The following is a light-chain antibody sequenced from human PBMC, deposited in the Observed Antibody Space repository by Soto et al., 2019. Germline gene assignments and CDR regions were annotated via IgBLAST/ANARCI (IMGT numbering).Light chain of an antibody. CDR3: QQYGSSIT. CDR1: QSVKSSY. V-gene: IGKV3-20*01. Sequence: IVLTQSPGTLSLSPGQRATLPCRASQSVKSSYLAWYQHKPGQATRLLIYGTSSRATGIPDRFSGSGCGKDFTLTISRLEPEDFVVYYCQQYGSSITFGQGTRLEIK. J-gene: IGKJ5*01. CDR2: GTS.